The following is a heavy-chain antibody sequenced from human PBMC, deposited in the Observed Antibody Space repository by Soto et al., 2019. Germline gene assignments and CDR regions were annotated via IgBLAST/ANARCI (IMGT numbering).Heavy chain of an antibody. CDR3: AKDLYSSSWGYFQH. CDR1: GFTFSSYA. J-gene: IGHJ1*01. CDR2: ISGSGSST. V-gene: IGHV3-23*01. Sequence: GGSLRLSCAASGFTFSSYAMSWVRQAPGKGLEWVSAISGSGSSTYYADSVKGRFTISRDNSKNTPYLQMNSLRAEDTAVYYCAKDLYSSSWGYFQHWGQGTLVTVSS. D-gene: IGHD6-13*01.